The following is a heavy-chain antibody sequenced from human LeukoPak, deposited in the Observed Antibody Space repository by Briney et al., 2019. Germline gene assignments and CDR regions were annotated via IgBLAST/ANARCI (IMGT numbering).Heavy chain of an antibody. Sequence: GGSLRLSCAASGFTFSSHPMHWVRQAPGKGLEWVSYISSSGSTIYYADSVKGRFTISRDNAKNSLYLQMNSLRAEDTAVYYCARDEATDFWSGYGPNWFDPWGQGTLVTVSS. CDR3: ARDEATDFWSGYGPNWFDP. J-gene: IGHJ5*02. CDR1: GFTFSSHP. CDR2: ISSSGSTI. D-gene: IGHD3-3*01. V-gene: IGHV3-48*03.